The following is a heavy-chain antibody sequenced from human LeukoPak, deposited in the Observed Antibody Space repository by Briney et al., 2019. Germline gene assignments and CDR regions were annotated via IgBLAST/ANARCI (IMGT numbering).Heavy chain of an antibody. J-gene: IGHJ4*02. D-gene: IGHD3-16*01. V-gene: IGHV4-4*07. CDR2: IHTSGDT. CDR3: ARGPNSYAQPRFDY. CDR1: GGSISSYY. Sequence: SETLSLTCTVSGGSISSYYWSCIRQSAGKGLQWIGRIHTSGDTDYNPSLKGRVTMSVDTSKKQFSLKLSSVTAADSAVYYCARGPNSYAQPRFDYWGQGTLVTVSS.